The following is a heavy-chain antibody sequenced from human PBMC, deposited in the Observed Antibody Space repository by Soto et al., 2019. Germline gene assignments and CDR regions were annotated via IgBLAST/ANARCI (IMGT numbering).Heavy chain of an antibody. Sequence: GGSLRLSCAASGFTFSSYGMHWVRQAPGKGLEWVAVIWHDGSNKYYADSVKGRFTISRDNSKNTLYLQMNSRRAEDTAVYYCARNAKIAAAGLYYYYGMAVWGQGSTITVSS. D-gene: IGHD6-13*01. CDR3: ARNAKIAAAGLYYYYGMAV. CDR1: GFTFSSYG. V-gene: IGHV3-33*01. J-gene: IGHJ6*02. CDR2: IWHDGSNK.